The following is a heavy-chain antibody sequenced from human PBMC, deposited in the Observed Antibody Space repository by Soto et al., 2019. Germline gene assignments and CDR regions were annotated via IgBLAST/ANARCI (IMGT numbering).Heavy chain of an antibody. CDR3: ARADCSGGSCYSFPGPNFDY. CDR2: IIPIFGTA. D-gene: IGHD2-15*01. Sequence: SVKVSCKASGGTFSSYAISWLRQAPGQGLEWTGGIIPIFGTANYAQKFQGRVTITADKSTSTAYMELSSLRSEDTAVYYCARADCSGGSCYSFPGPNFDYWGQGTLVTVSS. V-gene: IGHV1-69*06. CDR1: GGTFSSYA. J-gene: IGHJ4*02.